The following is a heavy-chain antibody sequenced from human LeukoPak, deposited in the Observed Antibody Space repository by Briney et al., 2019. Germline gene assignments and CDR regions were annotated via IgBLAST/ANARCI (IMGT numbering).Heavy chain of an antibody. J-gene: IGHJ4*02. V-gene: IGHV1-2*02. Sequence: SVKVACQASGYTFTGYYMHWVRQAPGQGLEWMGWINPNSGGTNYAQKFQGRVTMTRDTSISTAYMELSRLRSDDTAVYYCARDLGYYYDSSGYSPIDYWGQGTLVTVSS. CDR2: INPNSGGT. CDR1: GYTFTGYY. CDR3: ARDLGYYYDSSGYSPIDY. D-gene: IGHD3-22*01.